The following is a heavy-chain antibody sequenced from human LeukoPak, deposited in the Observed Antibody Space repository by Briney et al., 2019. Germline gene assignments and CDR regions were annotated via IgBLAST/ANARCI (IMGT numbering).Heavy chain of an antibody. CDR1: GFTFSSYS. CDR2: ISSSSSYI. Sequence: GGSLRLSCAASGFTFSSYSMNWVRQAPGKGLEWVSSISSSSSYIYYADSVKGRFTIFRDNAKNSLYLQMNSLRAEDTAVYYCARGARNAGSGYSFDYWGQGTLVTVSS. J-gene: IGHJ4*02. D-gene: IGHD3-3*01. V-gene: IGHV3-21*01. CDR3: ARGARNAGSGYSFDY.